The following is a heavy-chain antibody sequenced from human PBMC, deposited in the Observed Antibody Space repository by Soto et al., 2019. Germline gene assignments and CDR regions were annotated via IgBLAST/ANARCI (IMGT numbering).Heavy chain of an antibody. J-gene: IGHJ4*02. CDR2: IYYSGST. Sequence: PSETLSLTCTVSVDSISSNNWYWGWIRQPPGKGLEWIGSIYYSGSTYYNPSLKSRVTLSVDTSKNQFSLKLSSVTAADTAVYYCARNGTNYYDSSGSKGYFDYWGQGTLVTVSS. V-gene: IGHV4-39*01. CDR1: VDSISSNNWY. D-gene: IGHD3-22*01. CDR3: ARNGTNYYDSSGSKGYFDY.